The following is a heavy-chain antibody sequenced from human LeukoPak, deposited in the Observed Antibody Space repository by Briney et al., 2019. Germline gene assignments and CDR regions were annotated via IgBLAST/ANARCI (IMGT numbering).Heavy chain of an antibody. Sequence: PSETLSLTCTVSGGSISSYYWSWIRQPAGKGLEWIGRIYTSGSTNYNPSLKSRVTMSVDTSKNQFSLKLSSVTAADTAVYYCARQGKQLVPSYFDYWGQGTLVTVSS. J-gene: IGHJ4*02. CDR1: GGSISSYY. CDR3: ARQGKQLVPSYFDY. D-gene: IGHD6-13*01. V-gene: IGHV4-4*07. CDR2: IYTSGST.